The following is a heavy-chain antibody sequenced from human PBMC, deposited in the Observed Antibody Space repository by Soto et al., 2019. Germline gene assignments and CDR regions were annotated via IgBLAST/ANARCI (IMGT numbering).Heavy chain of an antibody. CDR2: INAGNGNT. Sequence: ASVKVSCKASGYTFTSYAMHWVRQAPGQRLEWMGWINAGNGNTKYSQNFQGRVNITRDTSQSTDYMEVSSLRSDDTAVYFCSRGDRGETSPFAHWGQGTLVIVSS. D-gene: IGHD3-10*01. CDR3: SRGDRGETSPFAH. V-gene: IGHV1-3*01. CDR1: GYTFTSYA. J-gene: IGHJ4*02.